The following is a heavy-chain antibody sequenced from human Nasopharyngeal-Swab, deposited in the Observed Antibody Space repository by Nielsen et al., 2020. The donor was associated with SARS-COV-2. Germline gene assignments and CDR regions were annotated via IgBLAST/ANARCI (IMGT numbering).Heavy chain of an antibody. D-gene: IGHD2-15*01. J-gene: IGHJ4*02. Sequence: GESLKISCAASGFTFSNSAMSWVRQSPGKGLEWVATITGSGGGTYSADSVKGRFTISRDNLKNTLYLQMSSLRADDTAVYYCAKVYSYFDIWGQGTLVTVSS. CDR1: GFTFSNSA. V-gene: IGHV3-23*01. CDR2: ITGSGGGT. CDR3: AKVYSYFDI.